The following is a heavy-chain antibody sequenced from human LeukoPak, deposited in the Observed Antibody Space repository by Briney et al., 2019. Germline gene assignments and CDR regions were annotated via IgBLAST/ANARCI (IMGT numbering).Heavy chain of an antibody. Sequence: PSETLSLTCTVSGGSISSSSYYWGWIRQPPGKGLEWIGSIHYSGSTYYNPSLKSRVTISVDTSKNRFSLKLSSVTAADTAVYYCARSGFPDAFDIWGQGTMVTVSS. CDR1: GGSISSSSYY. J-gene: IGHJ3*02. V-gene: IGHV4-39*01. CDR3: ARSGFPDAFDI. D-gene: IGHD1-26*01. CDR2: IHYSGST.